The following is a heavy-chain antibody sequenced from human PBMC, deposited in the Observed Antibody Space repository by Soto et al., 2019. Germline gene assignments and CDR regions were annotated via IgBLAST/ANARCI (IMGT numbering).Heavy chain of an antibody. CDR1: GYSFSNSW. J-gene: IGHJ6*02. V-gene: IGHV5-51*01. Sequence: PGESLKISCKGSGYSFSNSWIGWVRQMPGKGLEWMGIIYPGDSDIRYSPSFQGQVTISADKSISTAYLQWSSLKASDTAMYYCARHVTSLSIRPPTNFYQYYGIDVWGQGTTVTVSS. CDR2: IYPGDSDI. D-gene: IGHD2-2*02. CDR3: ARHVTSLSIRPPTNFYQYYGIDV.